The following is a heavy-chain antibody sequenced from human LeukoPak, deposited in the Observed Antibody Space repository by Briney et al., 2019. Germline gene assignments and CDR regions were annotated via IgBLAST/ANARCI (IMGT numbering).Heavy chain of an antibody. J-gene: IGHJ4*02. D-gene: IGHD3-22*01. V-gene: IGHV1-3*01. CDR3: AREWGYYYDSSGYGYFDY. CDR1: GYTFTSYA. CDR2: INAGNGNT. Sequence: ASVTVSCKASGYTFTSYAMHWVRQAPGQRLEWMGWINAGNGNTKYSQKFQGRVTITRDTSASTAYMELSSLRSEDTAVYYCAREWGYYYDSSGYGYFDYWGQGTLVTVSS.